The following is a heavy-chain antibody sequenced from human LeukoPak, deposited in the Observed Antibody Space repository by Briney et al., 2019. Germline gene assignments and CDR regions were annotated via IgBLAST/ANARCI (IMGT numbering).Heavy chain of an antibody. CDR1: GYTFTSYY. J-gene: IGHJ4*02. CDR2: INPKSGGT. V-gene: IGHV1-2*02. CDR3: ARSVVGATPVDY. D-gene: IGHD1-26*01. Sequence: ASVKVSCKASGYTFTSYYIHWVRQAPGQGLEWMGWINPKSGGTNYAQEFQGRVTMTRDTSSNSAHMELSRLRSDDTAVYYCARSVVGATPVDYWGQGTLVTVSS.